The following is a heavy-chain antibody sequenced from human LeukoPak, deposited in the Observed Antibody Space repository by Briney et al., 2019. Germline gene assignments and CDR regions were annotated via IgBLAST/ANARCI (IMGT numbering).Heavy chain of an antibody. CDR3: ARDRVGATLVGRRENYYYMDV. CDR2: IYSSGST. Sequence: SETLSLTCTVSGGSINNYYWSWIRQPAGKGLEWIGLIYSSGSTSYNPSLKSRVTVSVDTSKNQFSLKLSSVTAADTAVYYCARDRVGATLVGRRENYYYMDVWGKGTTVTVSS. CDR1: GGSINNYY. J-gene: IGHJ6*03. D-gene: IGHD1-26*01. V-gene: IGHV4-4*07.